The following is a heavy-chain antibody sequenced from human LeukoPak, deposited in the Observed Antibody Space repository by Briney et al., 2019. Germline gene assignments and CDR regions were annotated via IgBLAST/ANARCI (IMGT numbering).Heavy chain of an antibody. CDR3: AGPMNYYGSGSYYNPLGFDY. J-gene: IGHJ4*02. CDR2: ISAYNGNT. CDR1: GYTFTSYG. D-gene: IGHD3-10*01. Sequence: ASVKVFCKASGYTFTSYGISWVRQAPGQGLEWMGWISAYNGNTNYAQKLQGRVTMTTDTSTSTAYMELRSLRSDDTAVYYCAGPMNYYGSGSYYNPLGFDYWGQGTLVTVSS. V-gene: IGHV1-18*04.